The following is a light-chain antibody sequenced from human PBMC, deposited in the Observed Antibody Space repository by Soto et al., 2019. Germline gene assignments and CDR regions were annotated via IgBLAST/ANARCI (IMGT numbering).Light chain of an antibody. CDR2: GAS. Sequence: EIGMTQSPATLSVSPGERATLSCRASQSVSSNLAWYQQKPGQAPRLLIYGASTTATGIPARFSGSGSGTEFTLTISSLQSEDFAVYYCQQYNNWPPWTFGQGTKVEIK. V-gene: IGKV3-15*01. J-gene: IGKJ1*01. CDR3: QQYNNWPPWT. CDR1: QSVSSN.